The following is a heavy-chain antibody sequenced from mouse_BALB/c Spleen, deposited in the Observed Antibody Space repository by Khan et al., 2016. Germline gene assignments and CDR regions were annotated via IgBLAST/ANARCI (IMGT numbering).Heavy chain of an antibody. CDR1: GFSLTGYG. D-gene: IGHD2-4*01. J-gene: IGHJ3*01. CDR2: IWGDGST. CDR3: ARLLDYDPGVFAY. Sequence: QVQLKESGPGLVAPSQSLSITCTVSGFSLTGYGVNWVRQPPGKGLEWLGMIWGDGSTDYNSALKSRLSISKDNSKSQVFLKMNSLQTDDTARYYSARLLDYDPGVFAYWGKGTLVTVSA. V-gene: IGHV2-6-7*01.